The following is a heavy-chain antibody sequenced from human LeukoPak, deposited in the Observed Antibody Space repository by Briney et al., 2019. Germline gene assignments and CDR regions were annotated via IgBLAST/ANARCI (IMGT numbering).Heavy chain of an antibody. D-gene: IGHD5-12*01. CDR1: GFTFSNYA. Sequence: GRSLRLSCAASGFTFSNYAMDWVRQTPGKGLEWVAVISNGGSNKYYADSVRGRFTISRDNSNNTLYLQMNSLRAEDTAVYYCARDRYSNTWSTLDYWGQGTLVTVSS. J-gene: IGHJ4*02. CDR3: ARDRYSNTWSTLDY. CDR2: ISNGGSNK. V-gene: IGHV3-30-3*01.